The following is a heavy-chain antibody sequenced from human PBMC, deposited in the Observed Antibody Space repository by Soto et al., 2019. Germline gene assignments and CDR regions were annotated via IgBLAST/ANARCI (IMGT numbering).Heavy chain of an antibody. Sequence: GESLKISCKGLGNSFNNWIGWVRQMPGKGLEWVGIIYPGDSDTRYSPSFQGQVTISADKSISTAYLQWSSLKASDTAMYYCARSRRGAYSSGWYSPWGYYKYGIDVWGQGAKVTFSS. CDR1: GNSFNNW. J-gene: IGHJ6*02. CDR2: IYPGDSDT. V-gene: IGHV5-51*01. D-gene: IGHD6-19*01. CDR3: ARSRRGAYSSGWYSPWGYYKYGIDV.